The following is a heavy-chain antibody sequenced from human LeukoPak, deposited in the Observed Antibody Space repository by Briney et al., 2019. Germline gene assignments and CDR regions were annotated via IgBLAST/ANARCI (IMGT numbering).Heavy chain of an antibody. D-gene: IGHD1-26*01. J-gene: IGHJ6*03. Sequence: SETLSLTCTVSGGSISSYYWSWIRQPAGKGLELNGRIYTSGSTNYNPSLKSRVTMSVDTSKNQLSLKLSSVTAADTAVYYCARDSGNYYYHYMDVWGKGTTVTVSS. CDR2: IYTSGST. CDR1: GGSISSYY. V-gene: IGHV4-4*07. CDR3: ARDSGNYYYHYMDV.